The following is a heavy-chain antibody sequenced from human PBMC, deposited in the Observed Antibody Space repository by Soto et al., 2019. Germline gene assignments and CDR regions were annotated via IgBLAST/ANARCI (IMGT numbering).Heavy chain of an antibody. CDR2: IIPIFGTA. Sequence: GASVKVSCKASGGTFSSYAISWVRQAPGQGLEWMGGIIPIFGTANYAQKFQGRVTITRDTSTSTAYMELSSLRSEDTAVYYCARGYCSGGSCYFYWLDPWGQGTLVTVSS. J-gene: IGHJ5*02. V-gene: IGHV1-69*05. CDR1: GGTFSSYA. D-gene: IGHD2-15*01. CDR3: ARGYCSGGSCYFYWLDP.